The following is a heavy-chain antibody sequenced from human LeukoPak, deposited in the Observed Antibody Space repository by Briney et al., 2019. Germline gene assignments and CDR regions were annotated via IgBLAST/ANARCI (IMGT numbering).Heavy chain of an antibody. CDR2: MNPNSGNT. Sequence: ASVKVSCKASGYTSTNFDINWVRQATGQGLEWMGWMNPNSGNTGYAQKFQGRVTMTSNTSISTAYMELSSLRSEDTAVYYCARGLRFLEWLLLDYYYGMDVWGQGTTVTVSS. V-gene: IGHV1-8*01. CDR3: ARGLRFLEWLLLDYYYGMDV. J-gene: IGHJ6*02. D-gene: IGHD3-3*01. CDR1: GYTSTNFD.